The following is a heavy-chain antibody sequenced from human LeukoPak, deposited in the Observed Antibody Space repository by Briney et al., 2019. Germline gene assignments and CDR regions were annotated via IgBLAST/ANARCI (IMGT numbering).Heavy chain of an antibody. CDR3: ASKWGSGDFLN. Sequence: PSETLSLTCTVSGGSISSYYWSWIRQPPGKGLEWIGEINHSGSTNYNPSLKSRVTISVDTSKNQFSLKLSSVTAADTAVYYCASKWGSGDFLNWGQGTLVTVSS. CDR2: INHSGST. J-gene: IGHJ4*02. V-gene: IGHV4-34*01. CDR1: GGSISSYY. D-gene: IGHD2-21*02.